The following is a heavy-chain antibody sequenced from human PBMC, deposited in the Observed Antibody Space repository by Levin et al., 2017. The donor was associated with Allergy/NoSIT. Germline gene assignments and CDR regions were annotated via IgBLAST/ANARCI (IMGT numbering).Heavy chain of an antibody. D-gene: IGHD1-26*01. J-gene: IGHJ3*02. CDR1: GFTFSDVW. V-gene: IGHV3-15*01. CDR3: STGDLSESFHAFDI. Sequence: GESLKISCAASGFTFSDVWMTWFRQTPGKGLEWVGRIKRSADGGTTDYAAPVKGRFSISRDDSRSMVFLQMNSLKTDDTAVYYCSTGDLSESFHAFDIWGQGTVVTVSS. CDR2: IKRSADGGTT.